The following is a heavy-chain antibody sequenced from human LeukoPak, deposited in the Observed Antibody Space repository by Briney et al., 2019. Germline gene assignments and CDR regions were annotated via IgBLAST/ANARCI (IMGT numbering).Heavy chain of an antibody. D-gene: IGHD6-13*01. CDR2: ILTSGMI. J-gene: IGHJ4*02. CDR3: ARGQQLGTVFDY. CDR1: GGSINSEDFY. V-gene: IGHV4-61*09. Sequence: PSETLSLTCNVSGGSINSEDFYWSWIRQPAGKGLEWIGHILTSGMINYNPSLKSRVTISADTSKNQFFLRLSSVTAADTALYYCARGQQLGTVFDYWGQGTLVTVSS.